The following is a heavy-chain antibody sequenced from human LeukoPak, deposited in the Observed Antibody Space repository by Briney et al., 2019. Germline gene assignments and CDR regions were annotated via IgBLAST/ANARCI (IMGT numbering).Heavy chain of an antibody. CDR3: ARDSLDCSGGSCHEYEYYFDY. CDR2: ISSSSSYI. Sequence: KTGGSLRLSCAASGFTFSNAWMNWVRQAPGKGLEWVSSISSSSSYIYYADSVKGRFTISRDNAKNSLYLQMNSLRAEDAAVYYCARDSLDCSGGSCHEYEYYFDYWGQGTLVTVSS. J-gene: IGHJ4*02. V-gene: IGHV3-21*01. D-gene: IGHD2-15*01. CDR1: GFTFSNAW.